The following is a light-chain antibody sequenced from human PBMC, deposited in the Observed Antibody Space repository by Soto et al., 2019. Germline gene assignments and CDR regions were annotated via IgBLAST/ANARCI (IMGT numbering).Light chain of an antibody. V-gene: IGLV2-14*01. J-gene: IGLJ1*01. CDR1: SSDVGGYNY. Sequence: QSALTQPASVSGSPGQSITISCTGTSSDVGGYNYVSWYQHHPGKAPKLLIYEVSYRPSGVSDRFSGSKSANTASLTISGLQAEDEADYYCISYTSGSLRVFVTGTKVTVL. CDR3: ISYTSGSLRV. CDR2: EVS.